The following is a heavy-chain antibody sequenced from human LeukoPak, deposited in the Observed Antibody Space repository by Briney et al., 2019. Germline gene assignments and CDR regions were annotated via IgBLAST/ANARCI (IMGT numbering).Heavy chain of an antibody. CDR2: IYPGDSDT. D-gene: IGHD3-22*01. Sequence: EESLKISCKGSGYSFTNYWIGWVRQMPGKGLEWMGIIYPGDSDTRYSPSFQGQVTISADKSISTAYLQWSSLKASDTAMYYCARPSTGYYDSTGYYRSGYFDYWGQGTLVTVSS. CDR3: ARPSTGYYDSTGYYRSGYFDY. J-gene: IGHJ4*02. V-gene: IGHV5-51*01. CDR1: GYSFTNYW.